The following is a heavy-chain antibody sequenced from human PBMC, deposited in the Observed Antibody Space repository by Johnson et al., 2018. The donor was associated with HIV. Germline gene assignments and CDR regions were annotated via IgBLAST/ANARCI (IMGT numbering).Heavy chain of an antibody. V-gene: IGHV3-66*01. CDR2: IYSGGST. Sequence: VQLVESGGVLVQPGRSLRLSCTASGFTFGDYYMSWVRQAPGKGLEWVSVIYSGGSTYYADSVKGRFTISRDNSKNTLSLQMNSLRAEDTAVYYCAREGGSSGPDAFDIWGQGTMVTVSS. J-gene: IGHJ3*02. D-gene: IGHD3-16*01. CDR1: GFTFGDYY. CDR3: AREGGSSGPDAFDI.